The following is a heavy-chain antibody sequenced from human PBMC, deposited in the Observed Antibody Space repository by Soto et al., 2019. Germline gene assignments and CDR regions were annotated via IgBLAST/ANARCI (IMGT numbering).Heavy chain of an antibody. V-gene: IGHV3-30*09. D-gene: IGHD2-2*01. CDR2: ISVDGNSK. CDR3: ARDTVTSLPPYPGFYYYGMDV. J-gene: IGHJ6*02. Sequence: VGSLRLSCTASGFPFSSYTMHWLRRAPGKGMEWVGTISVDGNSKYYADWLKGRIVISRDNSNDSLYLQMDALRPDDSDIYYCARDTVTSLPPYPGFYYYGMDVWGQGTTVTVSS. CDR1: GFPFSSYT.